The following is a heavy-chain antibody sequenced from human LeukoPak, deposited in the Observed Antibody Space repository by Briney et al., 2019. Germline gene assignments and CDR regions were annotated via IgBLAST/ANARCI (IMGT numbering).Heavy chain of an antibody. V-gene: IGHV3-7*05. CDR3: ARGKTVAANWFDP. J-gene: IGHJ5*02. CDR1: GFTFSNYW. Sequence: QPGGSLRLSCAASGFTFSNYWMNWVRQAPGKGLEWVANIKQDGTEKYYVDSVKGRFTISRDNAENSLNLQMNSLRAEDTAVYYCARGKTVAANWFDPWGQGTLVTVSS. D-gene: IGHD6-19*01. CDR2: IKQDGTEK.